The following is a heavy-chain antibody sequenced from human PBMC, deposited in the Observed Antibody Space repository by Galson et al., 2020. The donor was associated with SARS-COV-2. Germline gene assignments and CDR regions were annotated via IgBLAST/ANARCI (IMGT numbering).Heavy chain of an antibody. CDR3: ARPAPGYYGMDV. CDR2: IYSGGST. J-gene: IGHJ6*02. CDR1: GFTVSSNY. Sequence: GGSLRLSCAASGFTVSSNYMSWVRQAPGKGLEWVSVIYSGGSTYYADSVKGRFNISRDNSKNTLYLQMNSLRAEDTAVYYCARPAPGYYGMDVWGQGKRSPSP. V-gene: IGHV3-53*01.